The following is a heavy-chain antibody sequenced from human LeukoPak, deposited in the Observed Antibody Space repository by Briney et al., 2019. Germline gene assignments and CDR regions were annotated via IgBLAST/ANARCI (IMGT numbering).Heavy chain of an antibody. D-gene: IGHD1-26*01. CDR1: GFTVSSNY. Sequence: GGSLRLSCAASGFTVSSNYMSWVRRAPGKGLEWVSVIYSGGSTYYADSVKGRFTISRDNSKNTLYLQMNSLRAEDTAVYYCARDLLVGATTAWGQGTLVTVSS. J-gene: IGHJ5*02. CDR3: ARDLLVGATTA. CDR2: IYSGGST. V-gene: IGHV3-66*01.